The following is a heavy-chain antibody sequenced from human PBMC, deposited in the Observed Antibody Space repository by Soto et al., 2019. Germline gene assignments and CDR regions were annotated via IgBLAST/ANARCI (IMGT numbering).Heavy chain of an antibody. Sequence: SETLSLTCTVSGGSVSSGSYYWSWIRQPPGKGLEWIGYIYYSGSTNYNPSLKSRVTISVDTSKNQFSLKLSSVTAADTAVYYCAGEGLSSIYGSGSYYILDYYYGMDVWGQGTTVTVSS. J-gene: IGHJ6*02. V-gene: IGHV4-61*01. D-gene: IGHD3-10*01. CDR1: GGSVSSGSYY. CDR2: IYYSGST. CDR3: AGEGLSSIYGSGSYYILDYYYGMDV.